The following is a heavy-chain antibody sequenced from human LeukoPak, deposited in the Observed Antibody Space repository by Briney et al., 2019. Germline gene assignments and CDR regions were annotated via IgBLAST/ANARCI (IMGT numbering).Heavy chain of an antibody. CDR3: ATPYYDFWGGYFDY. CDR1: GFTFGNYG. D-gene: IGHD3-3*01. V-gene: IGHV3-33*01. Sequence: GGSLRLSCAASGFTFGNYGMHWVRQAPGKGLEWVAVIWYDGSNKYYADSVKGRFTISRDNSKNTLYLQMNSLRAEDTAVYYCATPYYDFWGGYFDYWGQGTLVTVSS. J-gene: IGHJ4*02. CDR2: IWYDGSNK.